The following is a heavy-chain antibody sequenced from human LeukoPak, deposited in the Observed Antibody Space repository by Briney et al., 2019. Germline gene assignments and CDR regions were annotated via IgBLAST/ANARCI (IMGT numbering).Heavy chain of an antibody. V-gene: IGHV4-38-2*02. CDR3: ARDHSGGYSYGNNWFDP. J-gene: IGHJ5*02. D-gene: IGHD5-18*01. CDR1: GYSISSGYY. Sequence: PSETLSLTCTVSGYSISSGYYWGWIRQPPGKGLEWIGSIYHSGSTYYNPSLKSRVTISVDTSKNQFSLKLSSVTAADTAVYYCARDHSGGYSYGNNWFDPWGQGTLVTVSS. CDR2: IYHSGST.